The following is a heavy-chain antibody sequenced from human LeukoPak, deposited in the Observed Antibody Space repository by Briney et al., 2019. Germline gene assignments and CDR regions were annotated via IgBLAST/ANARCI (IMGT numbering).Heavy chain of an antibody. CDR3: ARDNGPIAAADY. CDR1: GYTFSNYA. D-gene: IGHD6-13*01. J-gene: IGHJ4*02. CDR2: INAGNGNT. V-gene: IGHV1-3*01. Sequence: ASVKVSCKASGYTFSNYAMNWVRQAPGQGLQWMGWINAGNGNTKYSQKFQGRVTITRDTSASTAYMELSSLRSEDTAVYYCARDNGPIAAADYWGQGTLVTVSS.